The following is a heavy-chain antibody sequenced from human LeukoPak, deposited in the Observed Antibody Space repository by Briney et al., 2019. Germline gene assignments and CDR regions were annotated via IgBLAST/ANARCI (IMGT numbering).Heavy chain of an antibody. CDR2: IYSDGST. CDR3: VREGTGDYYFDY. V-gene: IGHV3-66*01. J-gene: IGHJ4*02. D-gene: IGHD4-17*01. CDR1: GFTVSSNY. Sequence: GGSLRLSCAASGFTVSSNYMGWVRQTPGKGLEWVSVIYSDGSTYYADSVKGRFTISRDNSKNTLYLQMNSLRAEDTAVYYCVREGTGDYYFDYWGQGSLVIVSS.